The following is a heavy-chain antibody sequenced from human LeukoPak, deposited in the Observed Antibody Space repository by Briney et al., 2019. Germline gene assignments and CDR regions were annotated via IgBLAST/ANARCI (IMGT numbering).Heavy chain of an antibody. Sequence: PGGSLRLSCAASGFTFSDHYMSWIRQAPGKGLEWVSHMTSSGSTIHYADSVKGRFTISRDSAKNSLYLQMNSLRAEDTAVYYCARGGSSGYSMDVWGQGTTVTVSS. CDR3: ARGGSSGYSMDV. V-gene: IGHV3-11*01. CDR2: MTSSGSTI. CDR1: GFTFSDHY. J-gene: IGHJ6*02. D-gene: IGHD3-10*01.